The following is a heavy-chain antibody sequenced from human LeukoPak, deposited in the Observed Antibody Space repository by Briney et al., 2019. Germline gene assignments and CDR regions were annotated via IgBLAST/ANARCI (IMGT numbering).Heavy chain of an antibody. CDR1: GFTFSSYS. V-gene: IGHV3-21*04. Sequence: GGSLRLSCAASGFTFSSYSMNWVRQAPGKGLEWVSSISSSSSYIYYADSVKGRFTIPRDNSKNTLYLQMNSLRAEDTAVYYCARVRTGLFDYWGQGTLVTVSS. CDR2: ISSSSSYI. CDR3: ARVRTGLFDY. J-gene: IGHJ4*02.